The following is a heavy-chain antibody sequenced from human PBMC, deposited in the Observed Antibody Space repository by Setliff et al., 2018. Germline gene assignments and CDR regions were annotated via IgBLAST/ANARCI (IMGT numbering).Heavy chain of an antibody. V-gene: IGHV1-18*01. Sequence: ASVKVSCKASSYTFSSYGISWVRQAPGQGLEWMGWISAYNGGTNYAQNLQGRVTMTTDTSTSTAYMELRSLRSDDTAVYYCVRDAGWQYDDYAGVYFPHWGQGTLVTVSS. CDR1: SYTFSSYG. CDR3: VRDAGWQYDDYAGVYFPH. J-gene: IGHJ1*01. D-gene: IGHD4-17*01. CDR2: ISAYNGGT.